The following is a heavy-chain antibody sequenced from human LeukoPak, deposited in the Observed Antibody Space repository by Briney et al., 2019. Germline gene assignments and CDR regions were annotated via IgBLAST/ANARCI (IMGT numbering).Heavy chain of an antibody. J-gene: IGHJ4*02. Sequence: GGSLRLSCATSGFNFKNYAMNWVRQAPGKGLEWVSSISSSSSYIYYADSVKGRFTISRDNAKNSLYLQMNSLRAEDTAVYYCARLRSSTSCGFDYWGQGTLVTVSS. CDR1: GFNFKNYA. D-gene: IGHD2-2*01. CDR3: ARLRSSTSCGFDY. V-gene: IGHV3-21*01. CDR2: ISSSSSYI.